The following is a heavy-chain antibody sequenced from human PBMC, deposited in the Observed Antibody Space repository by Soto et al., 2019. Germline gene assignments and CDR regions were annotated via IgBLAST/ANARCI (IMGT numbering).Heavy chain of an antibody. CDR2: ISSTSSYT. Sequence: NPGGSLRLSCAASGFTFSDYYMSLIRQAPGKGLECVSYISSTSSYTNYADSVKGRFTISRDNAKNSLYLQMNSLRAEDTAVYYCARATGYCSSTSCPDPFYYYGMDVWGQGTTVTVSS. CDR3: ARATGYCSSTSCPDPFYYYGMDV. CDR1: GFTFSDYY. D-gene: IGHD2-2*01. V-gene: IGHV3-11*06. J-gene: IGHJ6*02.